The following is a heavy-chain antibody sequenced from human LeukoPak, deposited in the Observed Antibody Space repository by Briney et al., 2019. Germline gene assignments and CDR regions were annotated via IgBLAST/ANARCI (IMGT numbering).Heavy chain of an antibody. CDR1: GGSISSGGYS. V-gene: IGHV4-30-2*01. J-gene: IGHJ4*02. CDR2: IYHSGST. CDR3: ARGGDYGNFDY. Sequence: SETLSLTCAVSGGSISSGGYSWSWIRQPPGKGLEWIGYIYHSGSTYYNPSLKSRVTISVDGSKNQFSLKLSSVTAADTAVYYCARGGDYGNFDYWGQGTLVTVSS. D-gene: IGHD4-17*01.